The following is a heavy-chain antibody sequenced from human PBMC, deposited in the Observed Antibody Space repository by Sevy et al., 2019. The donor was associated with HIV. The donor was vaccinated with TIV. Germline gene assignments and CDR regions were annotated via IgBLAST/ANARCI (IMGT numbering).Heavy chain of an antibody. CDR3: AKKSRARGWELLAYYYGMDV. V-gene: IGHV3-23*01. J-gene: IGHJ6*02. D-gene: IGHD1-26*01. CDR1: GFTFSSYA. CDR2: ISGSGGST. Sequence: GGSLRLSCAASGFTFSSYAMSWVRQAPGKGLEWVSAISGSGGSTYCADSVKGRFTISRDNSKNTLYLQMNSLRAEDTAVYYCAKKSRARGWELLAYYYGMDVWGQGTTVTVSS.